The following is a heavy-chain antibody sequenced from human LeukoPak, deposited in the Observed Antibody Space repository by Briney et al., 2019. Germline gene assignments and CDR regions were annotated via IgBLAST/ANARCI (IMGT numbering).Heavy chain of an antibody. D-gene: IGHD3-16*01. CDR3: ARYRGIISVGTSRSMDY. CDR2: ISAYNGNT. CDR1: GYTFTSYG. Sequence: GASVKVSCKASGYTFTSYGISWVRQAPGQGLEWMGWISAYNGNTNYAQKLQGRVTMTTDTSTSTAYMELRSLRSDDTAVYYCARYRGIISVGTSRSMDYWGQGTLVTVSS. V-gene: IGHV1-18*01. J-gene: IGHJ4*02.